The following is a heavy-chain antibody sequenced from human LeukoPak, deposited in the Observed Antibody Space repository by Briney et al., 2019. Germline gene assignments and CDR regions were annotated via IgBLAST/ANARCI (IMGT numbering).Heavy chain of an antibody. V-gene: IGHV4-59*08. CDR1: GGSISGYY. CDR3: ARASGSNFNFDY. J-gene: IGHJ4*02. Sequence: SETLSLTCTVSGGSISGYYWSWVRQPPGKGLEWIGYISYIGSTSYNPSLESRVTISVDTSKNQLSLKVSSVTAADTAVYYCARASGSNFNFDYWGQGTLVTVSS. CDR2: ISYIGST. D-gene: IGHD1-1*01.